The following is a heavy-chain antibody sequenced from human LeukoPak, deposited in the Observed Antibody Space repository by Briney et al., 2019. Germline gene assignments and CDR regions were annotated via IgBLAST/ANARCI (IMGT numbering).Heavy chain of an antibody. CDR3: AKASVAIPQYCNS. J-gene: IGHJ5*02. Sequence: HPGGSLRLSCAASGFTFSSYAMSWVRQAPGKGLEWVSAISGSGGSTYYADSVKGRFTISRDNSKNTLYLQMNSLRAEDTAVYYCAKASVAIPQYCNSWGQGTLVTVSS. D-gene: IGHD2-2*02. CDR2: ISGSGGST. CDR1: GFTFSSYA. V-gene: IGHV3-23*01.